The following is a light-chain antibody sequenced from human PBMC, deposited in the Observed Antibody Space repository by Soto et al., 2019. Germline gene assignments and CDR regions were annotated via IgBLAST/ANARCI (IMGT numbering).Light chain of an antibody. J-gene: IGLJ2*01. CDR3: SSYAGSYGAV. V-gene: IGLV2-11*01. CDR1: SSDVGGYNY. CDR2: DVS. Sequence: QSALTQPPSVSGSPGQSVAISCTGTSSDVGGYNYVSWYQQHPGKAPKPLIYDVSERPSGVPDRFSGSKSGNTASLTISGLRAEDEADYYCSSYAGSYGAVFGGGTKLTVL.